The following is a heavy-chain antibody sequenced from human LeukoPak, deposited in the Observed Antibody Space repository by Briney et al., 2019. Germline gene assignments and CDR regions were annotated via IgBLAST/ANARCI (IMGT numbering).Heavy chain of an antibody. CDR2: ISYDGSNK. CDR3: ARGAAAVLDY. D-gene: IGHD6-13*01. J-gene: IGHJ4*02. Sequence: PGGSLRLSCAASGFTFSSYAMHWVRQAPGKGLEWVAVISYDGSNKYYADSVKGRFTISRDNSKNTLYLQMNSLRAEDTAVYYCARGAAAVLDYWGQGTLVTVSS. V-gene: IGHV3-30-3*01. CDR1: GFTFSSYA.